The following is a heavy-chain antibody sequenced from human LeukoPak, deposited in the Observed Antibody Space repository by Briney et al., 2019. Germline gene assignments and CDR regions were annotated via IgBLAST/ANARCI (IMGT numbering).Heavy chain of an antibody. CDR3: AGGVAATYFDY. V-gene: IGHV4-34*01. CDR1: GGSFSGYY. D-gene: IGHD2-15*01. CDR2: INHSGST. Sequence: PSETLSLTCAVYGGSFSGYYWSWIRQPPGKGLEWIGEINHSGSTNYNPSLKSRVTISVDTSKNQFSLKLSSVTAADTAVYYCAGGVAATYFDYWGQGTLVTVSS. J-gene: IGHJ4*02.